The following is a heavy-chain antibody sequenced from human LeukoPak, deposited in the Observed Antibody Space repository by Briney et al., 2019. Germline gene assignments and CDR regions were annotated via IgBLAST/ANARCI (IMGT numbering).Heavy chain of an antibody. Sequence: GGSLRLSCAASGFTFSSYWMSWVRQAPGKGLEWVANIKQDGSEKYYVDSVKGRFTISRDNAKNSLYLQMNSLRAEDTAVYYCARADLSIFGVVITFFFDYWGQGTLVTVSS. J-gene: IGHJ4*02. CDR3: ARADLSIFGVVITFFFDY. CDR2: IKQDGSEK. D-gene: IGHD3-3*01. V-gene: IGHV3-7*01. CDR1: GFTFSSYW.